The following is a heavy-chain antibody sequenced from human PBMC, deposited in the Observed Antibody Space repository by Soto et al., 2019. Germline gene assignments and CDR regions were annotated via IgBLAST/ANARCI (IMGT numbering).Heavy chain of an antibody. J-gene: IGHJ4*02. CDR3: ARDSGFGVDY. D-gene: IGHD3-10*01. V-gene: IGHV4-59*01. Sequence: SETLSLTCTVSGGSISSYYWSWIRQPPGKGLEWIGYIYYSGSTNYNPSLKSRVTISVDTSKNQFSLKLSSVTAAETAVYYCARDSGFGVDYWGQGTLVTVSS. CDR2: IYYSGST. CDR1: GGSISSYY.